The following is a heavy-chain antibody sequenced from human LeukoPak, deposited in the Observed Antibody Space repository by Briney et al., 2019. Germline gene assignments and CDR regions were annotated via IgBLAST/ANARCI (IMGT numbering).Heavy chain of an antibody. J-gene: IGHJ6*03. Sequence: GGSLRLSCAASEFSVGSNYMTWVRQAPGKGLEWVSLIYSGGSTYYADSVKGRFTISRDNSKNTLYLQMNSLRAEDTAVYYCAKDLGYYDSSGTYYYMDVWGKGTTVTVSS. CDR1: EFSVGSNY. V-gene: IGHV3-66*01. CDR2: IYSGGST. CDR3: AKDLGYYDSSGTYYYMDV. D-gene: IGHD3-22*01.